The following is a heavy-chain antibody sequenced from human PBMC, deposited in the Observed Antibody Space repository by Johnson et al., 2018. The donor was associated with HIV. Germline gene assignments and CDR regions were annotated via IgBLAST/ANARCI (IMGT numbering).Heavy chain of an antibody. Sequence: VLLVESGGGVVRPGGSLRLSCGVSGFTFDDYAMSWVRQTPGKGLEWVSGSNWNGGSTDYADSVKGRFTISRDNAKNSLYLQMNSLRAEDTALYYCARETGFAIFGVVKLNAFDIWGQGTMVTVFS. CDR3: ARETGFAIFGVVKLNAFDI. CDR1: GFTFDDYA. D-gene: IGHD3-3*01. J-gene: IGHJ3*02. V-gene: IGHV3-20*04. CDR2: SNWNGGST.